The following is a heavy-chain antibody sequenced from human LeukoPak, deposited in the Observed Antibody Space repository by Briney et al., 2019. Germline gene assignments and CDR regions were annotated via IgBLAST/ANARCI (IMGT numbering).Heavy chain of an antibody. Sequence: ASVMVSCKASGYTFTGYYMHWVRQAPGQGLEWMGRINPNSGGTNYAQKFQGRVTMTRDTSISTAYMELSRLRSDDTAVYYCARALTSIGRQSGYDFVGYWGQGTLVTVSS. CDR2: INPNSGGT. J-gene: IGHJ4*02. D-gene: IGHD5-12*01. CDR1: GYTFTGYY. CDR3: ARALTSIGRQSGYDFVGY. V-gene: IGHV1-2*06.